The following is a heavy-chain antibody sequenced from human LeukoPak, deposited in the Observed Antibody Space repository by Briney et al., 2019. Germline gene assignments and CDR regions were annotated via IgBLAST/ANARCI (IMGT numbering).Heavy chain of an antibody. J-gene: IGHJ4*02. CDR1: GFTVSINY. Sequence: GGSLRLSCAASGFTVSINYMSWVRQAPGKGLEWVSVIYSVDSTYYADSVKGRFTISRDNSKNTLYLQMNSLRAEDTAVYYCARDRDYYDSSGYQYWGQGTLVTVSS. CDR3: ARDRDYYDSSGYQY. D-gene: IGHD3-22*01. CDR2: IYSVDST. V-gene: IGHV3-53*01.